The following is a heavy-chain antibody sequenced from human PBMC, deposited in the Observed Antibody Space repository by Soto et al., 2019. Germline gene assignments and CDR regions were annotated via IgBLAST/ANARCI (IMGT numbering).Heavy chain of an antibody. Sequence: VKVSCKASGYTFTSYDINWVRQATGQGLEWMGWMNPNSGNTGYAQKFQGRVTMTRNTSISTAYMELSSLRSEDTAVYYCARKGTMIVVVTGMDVWGQGTTVTVSS. CDR2: MNPNSGNT. D-gene: IGHD3-22*01. CDR1: GYTFTSYD. V-gene: IGHV1-8*01. J-gene: IGHJ6*02. CDR3: ARKGTMIVVVTGMDV.